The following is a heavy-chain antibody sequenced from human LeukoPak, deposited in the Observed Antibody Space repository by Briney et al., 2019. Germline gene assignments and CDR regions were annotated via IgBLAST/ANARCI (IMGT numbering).Heavy chain of an antibody. CDR2: INHSGST. CDR3: ARGRGAVAGTGFQYYFDY. Sequence: SETLSLTCTVSGGSISSYYWSWIRQPPGKGLEWIGEINHSGSTNYNPSLKSRVTISVDTSKNQFSLKLSSVTAADTAVYYCARGRGAVAGTGFQYYFDYWGQGTLVTVSS. V-gene: IGHV4-34*01. J-gene: IGHJ4*02. D-gene: IGHD6-19*01. CDR1: GGSISSYY.